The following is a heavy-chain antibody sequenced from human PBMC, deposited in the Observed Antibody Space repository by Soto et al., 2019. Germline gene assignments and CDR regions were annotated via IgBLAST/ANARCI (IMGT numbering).Heavy chain of an antibody. CDR3: ARSMPKGRISPFDY. J-gene: IGHJ4*02. CDR1: GGSISSYY. Sequence: PSETLSLTCTVSGGSISSYYWSWIRQPPGKGLEWIGYIYYSGSTNYNPSLKSRVTISVDTSKNQFSLKLSSVTAADTAVYYCARSMPKGRISPFDYWGQGTLVTVSS. CDR2: IYYSGST. V-gene: IGHV4-59*08. D-gene: IGHD3-3*02.